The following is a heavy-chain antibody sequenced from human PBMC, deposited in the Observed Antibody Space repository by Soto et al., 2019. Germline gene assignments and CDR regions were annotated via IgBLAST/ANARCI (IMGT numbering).Heavy chain of an antibody. Sequence: GGALRLSCLASGFTFSDYSMSWIRQAPGKGLEWLACIDSRGRTLSYADSVRGRFTISSDNAENSVYLQMDSLRADDTAVYYCARQAARNYIDSWGQGNSVTASS. CDR3: ARQAARNYIDS. J-gene: IGHJ4*02. D-gene: IGHD6-6*01. CDR1: GFTFSDYS. CDR2: IDSRGRTL. V-gene: IGHV3-11*01.